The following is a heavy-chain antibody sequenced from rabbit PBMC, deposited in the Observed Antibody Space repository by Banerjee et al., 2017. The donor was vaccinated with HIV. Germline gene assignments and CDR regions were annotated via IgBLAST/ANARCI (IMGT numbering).Heavy chain of an antibody. CDR3: ARGSATMTMVITGFYFNL. CDR2: IYAGSSGNT. CDR1: GFSFSSSYW. V-gene: IGHV1S40*01. Sequence: QSLEESGGGLVQPGASPTLTCAASGFSFSSSYWICWVRQAPGKGLEWIACIYAGSSGNTNYASRAKGRFTISKTSSTTVTLQMTSLTAADTASYFCARGSATMTMVITGFYFNLWGPGTLVTVS. J-gene: IGHJ4*01. D-gene: IGHD2-1*01.